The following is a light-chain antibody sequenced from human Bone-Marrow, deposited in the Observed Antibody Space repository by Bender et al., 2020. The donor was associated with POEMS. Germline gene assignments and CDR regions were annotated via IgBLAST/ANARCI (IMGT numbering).Light chain of an antibody. CDR3: QVWDANTHVF. Sequence: SYELTQPPSVSVSPGQTATITCSGDKLGDQFSCWYQHKPGQSPVLLIFQDNKRPSGSPERFSGSNSGNTASLTISGAQAMDEADYYCQVWDANTHVFFGGGTKLTVL. V-gene: IGLV3-1*01. CDR1: KLGDQF. J-gene: IGLJ2*01. CDR2: QDN.